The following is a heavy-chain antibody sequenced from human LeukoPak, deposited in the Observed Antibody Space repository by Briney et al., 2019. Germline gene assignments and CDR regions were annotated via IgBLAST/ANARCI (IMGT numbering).Heavy chain of an antibody. CDR1: GYTVSSNY. Sequence: PGGSLRLSCAASGYTVSSNYMSWVRQAPGKGLEWVSAISGSGDSTYYADSVKGRFTISRDNSKNTLYLQMNSLRAEDTAVYYCAKDSGLYRLGYWGQGTLVTVSS. CDR2: ISGSGDST. CDR3: AKDSGLYRLGY. V-gene: IGHV3-23*01. J-gene: IGHJ4*02. D-gene: IGHD2-2*02.